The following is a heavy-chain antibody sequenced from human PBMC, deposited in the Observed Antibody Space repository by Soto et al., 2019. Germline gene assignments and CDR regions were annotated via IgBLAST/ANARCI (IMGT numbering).Heavy chain of an antibody. CDR3: ARDTHRTGTTLGWGLLRYGMDV. D-gene: IGHD1-7*01. CDR1: GYTFTSYH. CDR2: INPSGGST. J-gene: IGHJ6*02. V-gene: IGHV1-46*01. Sequence: GASVKVSCKASGYTFTSYHMHWVRQAPGQGLEWMGIINPSGGSTSYAQKFQGRVTMTRDTSTSTVYMELSSLRSEDTAVYYCARDTHRTGTTLGWGLLRYGMDVWGQGXTVTVSS.